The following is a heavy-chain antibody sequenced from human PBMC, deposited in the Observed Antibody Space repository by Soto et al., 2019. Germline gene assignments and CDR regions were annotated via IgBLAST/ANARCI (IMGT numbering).Heavy chain of an antibody. CDR1: GYTFTSYY. Sequence: GASVKVSCKASGYTFTSYYMHWVRQAPGQGLEWMGIINPSGGSTSYAQKFQGRVTMTRDTSTSTVYMELSSLRSEDTAVYYCAREVGAYYDFWSVSGPYFDYWGQGTLVTVSS. D-gene: IGHD3-3*01. V-gene: IGHV1-46*03. CDR3: AREVGAYYDFWSVSGPYFDY. J-gene: IGHJ4*02. CDR2: INPSGGST.